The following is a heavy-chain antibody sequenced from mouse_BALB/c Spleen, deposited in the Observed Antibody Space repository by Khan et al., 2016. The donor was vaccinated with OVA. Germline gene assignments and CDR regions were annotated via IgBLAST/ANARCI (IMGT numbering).Heavy chain of an antibody. D-gene: IGHD1-1*01. CDR3: ARDYGRSFWFAY. V-gene: IGHV1S136*01. CDR2: INPYNDGT. J-gene: IGHJ3*01. Sequence: VQLKQSGPELVKPGASVKMSCKASGYSFTHYIIHWVKQKPGQGLEWIGYINPYNDGTNSNEKFKGKATLTSDKSSSTAYMELSGLTSEDSAVYYGARDYGRSFWFAYWGQGTLVTVSA. CDR1: GYSFTHYI.